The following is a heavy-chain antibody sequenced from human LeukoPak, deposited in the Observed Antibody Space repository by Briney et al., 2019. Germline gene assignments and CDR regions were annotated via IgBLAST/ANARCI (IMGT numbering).Heavy chain of an antibody. CDR1: GLTFSSYS. CDR3: ARGVYYDSSGYGYERNYMDV. CDR2: ISSSSSYI. Sequence: GGSLRLSCAASGLTFSSYSMNWVRQAPGKGLEWVSSISSSSSYIYYADSVKGRFTISRDNAKNSLYLQMNSLRAEDTAVYYCARGVYYDSSGYGYERNYMDVWGKGTTVTVSS. V-gene: IGHV3-21*01. J-gene: IGHJ6*03. D-gene: IGHD3-22*01.